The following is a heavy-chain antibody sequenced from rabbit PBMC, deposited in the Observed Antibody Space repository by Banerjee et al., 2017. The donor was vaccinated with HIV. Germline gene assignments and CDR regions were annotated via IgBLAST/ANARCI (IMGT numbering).Heavy chain of an antibody. Sequence: QSLEESGGGLVKPEGSLTLTCKASGFDFSSSYYMCWVRQAPGKGLEWIACIYTGTTSYANWAKGRFTISKTSSTTVTLQMTSLTAADTATYFCARRGSGWSVFNLWGQGTLVTV. CDR2: IYTGTT. J-gene: IGHJ4*01. CDR3: ARRGSGWSVFNL. D-gene: IGHD4-1*01. CDR1: GFDFSSSYY. V-gene: IGHV1S40*01.